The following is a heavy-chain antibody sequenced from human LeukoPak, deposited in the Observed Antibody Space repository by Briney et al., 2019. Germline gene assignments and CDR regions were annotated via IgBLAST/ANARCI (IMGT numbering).Heavy chain of an antibody. V-gene: IGHV3-7*01. CDR2: IKQDGSEK. CDR3: ARDLELTIFGVVITRWFDP. CDR1: GSTFSSYW. J-gene: IGHJ5*02. Sequence: GGSLRLSCAASGSTFSSYWMSWVRQAPGKGLEWVANIKQDGSEKYYVDSVKGRFTISRDNAKNSLYLQMNSLRAEDTAVYYCARDLELTIFGVVITRWFDPWGQGTLVTVSS. D-gene: IGHD3-3*01.